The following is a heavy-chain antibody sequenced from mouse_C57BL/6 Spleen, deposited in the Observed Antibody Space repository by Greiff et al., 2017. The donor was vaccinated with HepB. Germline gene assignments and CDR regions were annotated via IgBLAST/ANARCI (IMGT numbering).Heavy chain of an antibody. CDR2: IDPSDSYP. CDR3: ARSGMVTTKYFDV. V-gene: IGHV1-50*01. CDR1: GYTFTSYW. J-gene: IGHJ1*03. Sequence: QVQLKESGAELVKPGASVKLSCKASGYTFTSYWMQWVKQRPGQGLEWIGEIDPSDSYPNYNQKFKGKATLTVDTSSSTAYMQLSSLTSEDSAVYYCARSGMVTTKYFDVWGTGTTVTVSS. D-gene: IGHD2-2*01.